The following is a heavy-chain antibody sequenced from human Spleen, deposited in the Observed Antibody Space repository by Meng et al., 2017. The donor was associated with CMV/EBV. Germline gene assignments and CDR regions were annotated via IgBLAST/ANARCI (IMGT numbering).Heavy chain of an antibody. CDR1: GFPFSGYA. D-gene: IGHD6-13*01. J-gene: IGHJ4*02. Sequence: CAGSGFPFSGYALSWVRQAPGKGLEWVSGISGSGDSTYYGASVKGRLTISRDNSKNTLYLQMNSLRAEDTAVYYCAKGGSWYSYFDYWGQGTLVTVSS. CDR2: ISGSGDST. CDR3: AKGGSWYSYFDY. V-gene: IGHV3-23*01.